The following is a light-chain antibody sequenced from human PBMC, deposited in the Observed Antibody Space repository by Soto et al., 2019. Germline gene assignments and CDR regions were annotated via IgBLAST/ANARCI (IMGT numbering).Light chain of an antibody. CDR2: GAS. CDR3: QQYNNWWT. Sequence: VMTQSPATLSVSPGERATLSCTASQSINSNLAWYQQRPGQAPRLLIYGASTRATGIPARFSGSGSGTEFTLTISSLQSEDFAVYYCQQYNNWWTFGKGTKVEIK. V-gene: IGKV3-15*01. CDR1: QSINSN. J-gene: IGKJ1*01.